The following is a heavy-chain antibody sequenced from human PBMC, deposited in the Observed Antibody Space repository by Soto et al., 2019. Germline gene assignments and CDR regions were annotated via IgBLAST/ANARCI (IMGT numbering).Heavy chain of an antibody. J-gene: IGHJ6*03. V-gene: IGHV3-73*01. CDR3: TRGIAAAGTGHKTMGYYYMDV. CDR2: IRSKANSYAT. CDR1: GFTFSGSA. Sequence: GGSLRLSCAASGFTFSGSAMHWVRQAPGKGLEWVGRIRSKANSYATAYAEVVKGRFTISRDDSKNKAYLRMNSLKTEDTAVYSCTRGIAAAGTGHKTMGYYYMDVWGKGTTVTVSS. D-gene: IGHD6-13*01.